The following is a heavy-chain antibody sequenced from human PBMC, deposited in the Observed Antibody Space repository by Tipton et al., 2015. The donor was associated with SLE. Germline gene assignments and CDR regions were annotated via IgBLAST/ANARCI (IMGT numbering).Heavy chain of an antibody. CDR1: GGSISSGSYY. CDR3: ARRRGQQLVRGWYFDL. J-gene: IGHJ2*01. CDR2: INHSGST. Sequence: TLSLTCTVSGGSISSGSYYWSWIRQPPGKGLEWIGEINHSGSTNYNPSLKSRVTISVDTSKNQFSLKLSSVTAADTAVYYCARRRGQQLVRGWYFDLWGRGTLVTVSS. V-gene: IGHV4-39*07. D-gene: IGHD6-13*01.